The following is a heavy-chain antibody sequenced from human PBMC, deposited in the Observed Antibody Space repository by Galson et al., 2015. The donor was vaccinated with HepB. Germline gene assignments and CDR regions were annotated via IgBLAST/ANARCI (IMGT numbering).Heavy chain of an antibody. J-gene: IGHJ6*03. Sequence: SVKVSCKASGYTFTSYGISWVRQAPGQGLEWMGWISAYNGNTNYAQKLQGRVTMTTDTSTSTAYVELRSLRSDDTAVYYCARDSSYPRQYYYYYMDVWGKGTTVTVSS. V-gene: IGHV1-18*01. D-gene: IGHD5-12*01. CDR3: ARDSSYPRQYYYYYMDV. CDR2: ISAYNGNT. CDR1: GYTFTSYG.